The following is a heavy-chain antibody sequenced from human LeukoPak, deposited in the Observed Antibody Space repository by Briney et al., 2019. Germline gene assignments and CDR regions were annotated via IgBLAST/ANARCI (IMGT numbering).Heavy chain of an antibody. D-gene: IGHD1-26*01. Sequence: GGSLRLSCAASGFTFSSYWMSWVRQAPGKGLEWVANIKQDGSEKYYVDSVKGRFSVSRDNFKNTVYLDMKSLRGEDTAIYYCTRDLREHGVFDIWGQGTMVTVSS. CDR1: GFTFSSYW. CDR3: TRDLREHGVFDI. V-gene: IGHV3-7*03. CDR2: IKQDGSEK. J-gene: IGHJ3*02.